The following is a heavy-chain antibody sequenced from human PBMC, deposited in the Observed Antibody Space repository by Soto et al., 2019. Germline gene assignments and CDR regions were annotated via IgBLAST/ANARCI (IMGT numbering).Heavy chain of an antibody. CDR2: IYDSGST. V-gene: IGHV4-30-4*01. CDR1: GGSISSGDYY. CDR3: XXXNGXGP. Sequence: TLSLTCTVSGGSISSGDYYWSWIRQPPGKGLEWIGYIYDSGSTYYNSSLKSRVNITLDTSKNQFSLKLTSVTAADTAVYYXXXXNGXGPWGQGTLVTVSS. D-gene: IGHD4-17*01. J-gene: IGHJ5*02.